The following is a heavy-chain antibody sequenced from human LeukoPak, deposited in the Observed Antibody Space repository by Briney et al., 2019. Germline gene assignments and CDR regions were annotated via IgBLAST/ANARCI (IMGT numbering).Heavy chain of an antibody. Sequence: GASVKVSCKASGYTFTSYGISWVRQAPGQGLEWMGWISAYNGNTNYAQKLQGRVTMTTDTSTSTAYMELRSLRSDDTAVYYCARPAARHLPYYMDVWGKGTTVTVSS. CDR1: GYTFTSYG. V-gene: IGHV1-18*01. CDR2: ISAYNGNT. CDR3: ARPAARHLPYYMDV. J-gene: IGHJ6*03. D-gene: IGHD6-6*01.